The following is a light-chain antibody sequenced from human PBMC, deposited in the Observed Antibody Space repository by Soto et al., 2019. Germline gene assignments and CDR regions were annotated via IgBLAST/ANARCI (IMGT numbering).Light chain of an antibody. CDR3: SSYTRSSSLSV. J-gene: IGLJ1*01. CDR1: SSDVGGYNY. Sequence: QSALTQPASVSGSPGQSITISCTGTSSDVGGYNYVSWYQQHPGKAPKLMIYDVSNRPSGVSNRFSGSKSGNTASLTISGLQAEDEADYYCSSYTRSSSLSVLGTGTKVTVL. CDR2: DVS. V-gene: IGLV2-14*01.